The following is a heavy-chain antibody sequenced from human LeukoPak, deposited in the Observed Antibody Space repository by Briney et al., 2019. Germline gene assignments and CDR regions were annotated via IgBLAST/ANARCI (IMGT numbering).Heavy chain of an antibody. V-gene: IGHV1-2*06. CDR3: AREVYGAFDI. CDR2: INPNSGGT. CDR1: GFTFTGYY. D-gene: IGHD5/OR15-5a*01. Sequence: ASVKVSCKASGFTFTGYYMHWVRQPPGQGLGWMGRINPNSGGTNYAQKFQGRVTMTRDTSISTACMELSRLRSDDTAVYCCAREVYGAFDIWGQGTMVTVSS. J-gene: IGHJ3*02.